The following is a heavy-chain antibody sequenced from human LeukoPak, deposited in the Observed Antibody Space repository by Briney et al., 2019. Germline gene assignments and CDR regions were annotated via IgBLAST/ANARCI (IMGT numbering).Heavy chain of an antibody. V-gene: IGHV3-23*01. CDR1: GFTFSSYA. D-gene: IGHD2-2*01. CDR2: ISGSGSST. J-gene: IGHJ5*02. CDR3: AKGAEYADTNWFDP. Sequence: GGSLRLSCAAFGFTFSSYAMSWVRQAPGKGLEWVSAISGSGSSTHYADSVKGRFTISRDNSKNTLYLQMNSLRAEDTAVYYCAKGAEYADTNWFDPWGQGTLVTVSS.